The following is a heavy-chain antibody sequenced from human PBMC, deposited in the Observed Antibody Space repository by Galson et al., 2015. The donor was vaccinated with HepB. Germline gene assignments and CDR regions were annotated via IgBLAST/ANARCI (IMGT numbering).Heavy chain of an antibody. V-gene: IGHV6-1*01. CDR1: GDSVPSNSAA. D-gene: IGHD6-19*01. J-gene: IGHJ6*02. CDR3: ARDRVWLDYYYYSMDV. Sequence: CAISGDSVPSNSAAWNWIRQSPSRGLEWLGRTYYRSKWYNDYAVSVKSRITINPDTSKNQFSLQLNSVTPEDTAVYYCARDRVWLDYYYYSMDVWGQGTTVTVSS. CDR2: TYYRSKWYN.